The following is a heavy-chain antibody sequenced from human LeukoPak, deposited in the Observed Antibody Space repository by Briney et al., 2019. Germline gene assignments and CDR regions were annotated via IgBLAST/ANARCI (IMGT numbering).Heavy chain of an antibody. J-gene: IGHJ4*02. CDR1: GDSFSTYY. V-gene: IGHV4-4*07. Sequence: PSETLSLTCTVSGDSFSTYYWSWIRQPAGKTLEWIGRIYTSGSTNYNPSLKSRVTISIDMSKNQFSLRLTSVTAADTGVYLGSIDHWGQGALVTVSS. CDR3: SIDH. D-gene: IGHD1-26*01. CDR2: IYTSGST.